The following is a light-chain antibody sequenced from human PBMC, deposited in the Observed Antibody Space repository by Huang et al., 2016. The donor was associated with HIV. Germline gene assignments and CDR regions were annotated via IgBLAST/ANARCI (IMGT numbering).Light chain of an antibody. J-gene: IGKJ2*01. Sequence: EIVMTQSPATLSVSPGERATLSCRASQSVSSNLAWYQQRPGQAPRLLIYGASTRATAISARCSGSGSGTEFPLTISSLQSEDSAVYYCQQYNNWPRTFGQGTKLEIK. CDR3: QQYNNWPRT. V-gene: IGKV3-15*01. CDR1: QSVSSN. CDR2: GAS.